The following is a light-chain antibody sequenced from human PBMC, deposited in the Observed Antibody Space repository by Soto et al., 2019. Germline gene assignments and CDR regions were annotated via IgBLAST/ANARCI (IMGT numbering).Light chain of an antibody. Sequence: DIQMTQSPSSLSASVGDRDTITCRASQTISTYLNWYQQKPGKAPNLLIYAASSLQSGVPSRFTGSGSGTDFTLTISSLQPEDFATYYCQQTYSTPSWTFGQGTKVDI. CDR3: QQTYSTPSWT. V-gene: IGKV1-39*01. J-gene: IGKJ1*01. CDR2: AAS. CDR1: QTISTY.